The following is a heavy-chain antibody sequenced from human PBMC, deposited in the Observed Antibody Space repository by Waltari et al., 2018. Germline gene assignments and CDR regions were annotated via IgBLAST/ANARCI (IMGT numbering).Heavy chain of an antibody. CDR3: ERRLRFPPNWFDP. J-gene: IGHJ5*02. V-gene: IGHV1-8*03. CDR2: MNPNSGNT. D-gene: IGHD3-3*01. CDR1: GYTFTIYD. Sequence: QVQLVQSGAELKKPGASVQVSCKASGYTFTIYDINWVRQATGQGLEWMGGMNPNSGNTGYAQKFQGRVTITRNTSISTAYMELSSLRSEDTAVYYCERRLRFPPNWFDPWGQGTLVTVSS.